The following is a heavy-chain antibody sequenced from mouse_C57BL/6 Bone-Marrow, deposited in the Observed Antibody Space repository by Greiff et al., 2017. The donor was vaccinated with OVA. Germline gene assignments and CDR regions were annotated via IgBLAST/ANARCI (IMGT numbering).Heavy chain of an antibody. CDR3: ARGGITTDYYAMDY. D-gene: IGHD2-4*01. CDR1: GFTFSSYA. J-gene: IGHJ4*01. CDR2: ISDGGSYT. V-gene: IGHV5-4*03. Sequence: EVKLMESGGGLVKPGGSLKLSCAASGFTFSSYAMSWVRQTPEKRLEWVATISDGGSYTYYPDNVKGRFTISRDNAKNNLYLQMSHLKSEDTAMYYCARGGITTDYYAMDYWGQGTSVTVSS.